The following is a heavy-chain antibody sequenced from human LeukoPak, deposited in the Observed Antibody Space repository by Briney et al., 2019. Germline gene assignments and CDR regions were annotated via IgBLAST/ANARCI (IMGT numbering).Heavy chain of an antibody. CDR3: AIGYCSGGSCYEGDY. J-gene: IGHJ4*02. V-gene: IGHV3-30*02. CDR1: GFTFSSYG. D-gene: IGHD2-15*01. CDR2: IRYDGSNK. Sequence: GGSLRLSCAASGFTFSSYGMHWVRQAPGKGLEWAAFIRYDGSNKYYADSVKGRFTISRDNSKNTLYLQMNSLRAEDTAVYYCAIGYCSGGSCYEGDYWGQGTLVTVSS.